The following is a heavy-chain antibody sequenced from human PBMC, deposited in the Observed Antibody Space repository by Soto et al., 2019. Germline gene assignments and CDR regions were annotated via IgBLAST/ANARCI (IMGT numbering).Heavy chain of an antibody. CDR2: IYPDDSDT. V-gene: IGHV5-51*01. CDR1: GYNFTNYW. D-gene: IGHD1-26*01. CDR3: ARQEGATVLFYYGMDV. J-gene: IGHJ6*02. Sequence: GESLKISCKGSGYNFTNYWIGWVRQVPGKGLEWMGIIYPDDSDTRYSPSFQVQVTISVDKSISAAYLQWGSLKASDTAMYFCARQEGATVLFYYGMDVWGQGTKVTVSS.